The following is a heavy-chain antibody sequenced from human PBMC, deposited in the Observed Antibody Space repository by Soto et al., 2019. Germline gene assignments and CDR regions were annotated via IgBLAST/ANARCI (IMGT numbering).Heavy chain of an antibody. D-gene: IGHD2-15*01. V-gene: IGHV3-15*07. CDR2: IKSKTDGGTT. J-gene: IGHJ4*02. Sequence: GGSLILSCAASGFTFSDAWINWVRQAPGKGLEWVGRIKSKTDGGTTDYAAPVKGRFTISRDDSKNTLYLQMNSLRVEDTAVYYCVRDCSVHPTYDYWGRGTLVTVSS. CDR1: GFTFSDAW. CDR3: VRDCSVHPTYDY.